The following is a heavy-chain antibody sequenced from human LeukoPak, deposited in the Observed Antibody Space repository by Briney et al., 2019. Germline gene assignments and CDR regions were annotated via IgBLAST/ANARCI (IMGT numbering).Heavy chain of an antibody. D-gene: IGHD5-24*01. J-gene: IGHJ3*01. Sequence: TGGSLRLSCAASGFTFSTYAMTWVRQAPGKGLEWVSGISGSGGSTYYADAVKGRFTISRDNVNHTLFLQMNSLRVEDTAMYYCVKDIQLSTWGLGTMVTVSS. CDR3: VKDIQLST. CDR2: ISGSGGST. V-gene: IGHV3-23*01. CDR1: GFTFSTYA.